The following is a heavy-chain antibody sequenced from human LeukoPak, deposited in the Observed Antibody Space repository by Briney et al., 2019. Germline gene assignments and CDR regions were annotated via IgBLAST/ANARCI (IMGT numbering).Heavy chain of an antibody. J-gene: IGHJ4*02. CDR2: ISSDGGST. CDR3: VKDRWVDY. CDR1: GFTISSYA. Sequence: GGSLRLSCSVSGFTISSYAMHWVRQAPGKGLEYVSSISSDGGSTFYADSVNGRFTISRDNSKNTLSLQMSSLRTEDTAVYYCVKDRWVDYWGQGTLVTVSS. D-gene: IGHD4-23*01. V-gene: IGHV3-64D*06.